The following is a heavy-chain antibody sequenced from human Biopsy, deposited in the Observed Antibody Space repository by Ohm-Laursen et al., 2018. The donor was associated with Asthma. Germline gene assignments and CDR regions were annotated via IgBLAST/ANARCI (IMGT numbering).Heavy chain of an antibody. CDR1: GFTFSNYG. V-gene: IGHV3-30*18. CDR3: PKDVFPGWEVRRGPDY. CDR2: ISFDGSNK. J-gene: IGHJ4*02. Sequence: SLRLSCTASGFTFSNYGMHWVRQAPSKGLDWVAVISFDGSNKNYTDTVKGRFTISRDNSKNTMYLETNSLRAEDTAVYYCPKDVFPGWEVRRGPDYWGQGTLVTVSA. D-gene: IGHD1-26*01.